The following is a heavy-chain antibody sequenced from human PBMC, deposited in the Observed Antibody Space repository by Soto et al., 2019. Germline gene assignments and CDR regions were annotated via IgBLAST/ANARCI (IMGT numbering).Heavy chain of an antibody. Sequence: SVKVSCKASGFTFTSSAMQWVRQARGQRLEWIGWIVVGSGNTNYAQKFQERVTITRDMSTSTAYMELSSLRSEDTAVYYCAAALSIAVAVSLDYRGQGTLVTVSS. D-gene: IGHD6-19*01. CDR1: GFTFTSSA. CDR2: IVVGSGNT. CDR3: AAALSIAVAVSLDY. V-gene: IGHV1-58*02. J-gene: IGHJ4*02.